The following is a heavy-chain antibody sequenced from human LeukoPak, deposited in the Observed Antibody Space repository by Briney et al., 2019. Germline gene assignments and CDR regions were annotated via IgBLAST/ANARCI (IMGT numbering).Heavy chain of an antibody. J-gene: IGHJ4*02. CDR3: ARGLTTETTVGDY. CDR1: GGSISSYY. Sequence: SAETLSLTCTVSGGSISSYYWSWIRQPPGKGLEWIGNIYYRGSTNYNPSLKGQVTISVDTSKNQFSLKLSSVTAADTAVYYCARGLTTETTVGDYWGQGTLVTVSS. D-gene: IGHD4-17*01. V-gene: IGHV4-59*01. CDR2: IYYRGST.